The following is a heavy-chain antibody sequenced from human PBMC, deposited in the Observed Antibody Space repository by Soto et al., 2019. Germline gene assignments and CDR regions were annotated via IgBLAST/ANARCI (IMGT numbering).Heavy chain of an antibody. CDR1: GFTFSSYG. J-gene: IGHJ4*02. CDR2: IWFDGSTK. V-gene: IGHV3-33*01. CDR3: ATTGPY. Sequence: QVQLVESGGGVVQPGRSLRLSCAASGFTFSSYGMHWVRQAPGNGLEWVAVIWFDGSTKFYADSVKGRFTISRDQSKNTVSLQMNSLSDEDSAAYYCATTGPYWGQGTLVTVSS.